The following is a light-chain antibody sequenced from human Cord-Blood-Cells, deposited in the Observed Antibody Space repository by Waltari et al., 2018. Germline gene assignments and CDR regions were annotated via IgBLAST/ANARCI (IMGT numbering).Light chain of an antibody. V-gene: IGLV2-23*01. J-gene: IGLJ1*01. CDR1: SSDVGSYNL. CDR2: EGS. Sequence: QSALTQPASVSGSPGQSITIPCTGTSSDVGSYNLVPWYQQHPGKAPKLMIYEGSKRPSGVSNRFSGSKSGNTASLTISGLQAEDEADYYCCSYAGSSTSLYVFGTGTKVTVL. CDR3: CSYAGSSTSLYV.